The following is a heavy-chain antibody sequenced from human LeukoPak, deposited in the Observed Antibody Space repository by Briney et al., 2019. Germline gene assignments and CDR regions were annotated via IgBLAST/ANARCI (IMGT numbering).Heavy chain of an antibody. CDR3: AKVSAWAMVGATYFDY. Sequence: GGSLRLSCSASGFTFSSYAMSWVRQAPGKGLEWVSSISGNSGSTYYADSVKGRFTISRDNSKNTVYLQMNSLRAEDTAVYYCAKVSAWAMVGATYFDYWGQGTLVTVSS. D-gene: IGHD1-26*01. J-gene: IGHJ4*02. V-gene: IGHV3-23*01. CDR2: ISGNSGST. CDR1: GFTFSSYA.